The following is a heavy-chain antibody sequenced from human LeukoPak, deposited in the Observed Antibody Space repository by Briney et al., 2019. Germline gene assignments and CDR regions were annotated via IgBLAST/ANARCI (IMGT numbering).Heavy chain of an antibody. CDR2: INHSGST. V-gene: IGHV4-34*01. J-gene: IGHJ2*01. Sequence: PSETLSPTCAVYGGSFSGYYWSWIRQPPGKGLEWIGEINHSGSTNYNPSLKSRVTISVDTSKNQFSLKLSSVTAADTAVYYCARHLKYYYDSSGFNWYFDLWGRGTLVTVSS. D-gene: IGHD3-22*01. CDR1: GGSFSGYY. CDR3: ARHLKYYYDSSGFNWYFDL.